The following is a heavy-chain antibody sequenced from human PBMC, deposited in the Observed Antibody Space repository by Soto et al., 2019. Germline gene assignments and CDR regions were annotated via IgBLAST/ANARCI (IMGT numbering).Heavy chain of an antibody. CDR3: AKCRATVDYGMDV. J-gene: IGHJ6*02. V-gene: IGHV3-30*18. D-gene: IGHD4-17*01. CDR1: GFTFSSYG. Sequence: GSLRLSCAASGFTFSSYGMHWVRQAPGKGLEWVAVISYDGSNKYYADSVKGRFTISRDNSKNTLYLQMNSLRAEDTAVYYCAKCRATVDYGMDVWGQGTTVTVSS. CDR2: ISYDGSNK.